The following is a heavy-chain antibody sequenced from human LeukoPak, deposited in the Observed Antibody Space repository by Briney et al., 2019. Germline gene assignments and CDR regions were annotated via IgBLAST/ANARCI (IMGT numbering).Heavy chain of an antibody. V-gene: IGHV4-4*07. CDR3: AQMFGGFGELFIDY. J-gene: IGHJ4*02. CDR1: GGSISSYY. CDR2: IYTSGST. D-gene: IGHD3-10*01. Sequence: SETLSLTCTVSGGSISSYYWSWIRQPAGKGLEWIGRIYTSGSTNYNPSLKSRVTISVDTSKNQFSLKLSSVTAADTAVYYCAQMFGGFGELFIDYWGQGTLVTVSS.